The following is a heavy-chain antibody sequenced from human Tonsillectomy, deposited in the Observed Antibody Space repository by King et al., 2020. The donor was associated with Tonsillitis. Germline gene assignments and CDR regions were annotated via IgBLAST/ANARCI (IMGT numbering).Heavy chain of an antibody. D-gene: IGHD5-18*01. CDR1: GYTFTDYY. CDR2: INPSAGST. J-gene: IGHJ6*02. Sequence: QLVQSGAEVKKPGASVKVSCKASGYTFTDYYMHWVRQAPGQGLEWMGIINPSAGSTTYAQKLQGRVTMTRDTSTSTVYMELSSLRSEDTAVYYCARDLIADTTLPPPLPRYGMDVWGQGTTVTVSS. V-gene: IGHV1-46*01. CDR3: ARDLIADTTLPPPLPRYGMDV.